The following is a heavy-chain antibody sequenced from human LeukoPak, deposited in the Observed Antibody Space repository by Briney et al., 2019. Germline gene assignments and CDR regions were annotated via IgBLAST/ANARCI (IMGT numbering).Heavy chain of an antibody. CDR2: ISSSSSTI. J-gene: IGHJ3*02. CDR1: GFTFSSYS. CDR3: ASGPASQNTAKRPLSFDI. V-gene: IGHV3-48*04. D-gene: IGHD5-18*01. Sequence: AGGSLRLSCAASGFTFSSYSMNWVRQAPGKGLEWVSYISSSSSTIYYADSVKGRFTISRDNAKNSLYLQMNSLRAEDTAVYYCASGPASQNTAKRPLSFDIWGQGTMVTVSS.